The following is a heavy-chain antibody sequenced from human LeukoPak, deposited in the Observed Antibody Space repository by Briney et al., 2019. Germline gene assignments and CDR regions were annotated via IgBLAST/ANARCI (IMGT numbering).Heavy chain of an antibody. D-gene: IGHD1-7*01. CDR1: GGSISSGGYY. Sequence: SQTLSLTCTVSGGSISSGGYYWSWIRQPPGKGLEWIGYIYHSGSTYYNPSLKSRVTISVDRSKNQFSLKLSSVTAADTAVYYCAREESITGTTFDYWGQGTLVTVSS. J-gene: IGHJ4*02. CDR2: IYHSGST. CDR3: AREESITGTTFDY. V-gene: IGHV4-30-2*01.